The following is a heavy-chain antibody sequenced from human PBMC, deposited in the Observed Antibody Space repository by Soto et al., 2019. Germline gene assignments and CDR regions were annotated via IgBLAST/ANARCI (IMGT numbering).Heavy chain of an antibody. CDR1: GCSISSNIYY. CDR2: IYYNGNT. CDR3: AREGNLGRWLQPLDF. V-gene: IGHV4-61*01. Sequence: SESLSVTCTVSGCSISSNIYYWGWIRQPPGKGLEWIGNIYYNGNTKYNPSLKSRVTMSLDTSKNQFSLRLISVTAADTAKYFCAREGNLGRWLQPLDFWGQGTLVTVSS. J-gene: IGHJ4*02. D-gene: IGHD5-12*01.